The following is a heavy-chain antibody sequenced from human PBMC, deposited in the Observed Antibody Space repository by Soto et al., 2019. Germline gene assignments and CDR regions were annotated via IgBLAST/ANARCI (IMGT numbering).Heavy chain of an antibody. CDR3: ARDPETLSTWYFDL. CDR2: IYHSGST. Sequence: PSETLSLTXAVSAFSISSGYYWGWIRQPPGKGLEWIGSIYHSGSTYYNPSLKSRVTISVDTSKNQFSLRLSSVTAADTAVYYCARDPETLSTWYFDLWGRGTLVTVSS. CDR1: AFSISSGYY. D-gene: IGHD2-2*01. V-gene: IGHV4-38-2*02. J-gene: IGHJ2*01.